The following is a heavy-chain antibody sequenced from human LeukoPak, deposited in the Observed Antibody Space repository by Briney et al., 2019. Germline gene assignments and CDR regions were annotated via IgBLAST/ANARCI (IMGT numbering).Heavy chain of an antibody. CDR1: GFTFSSYW. J-gene: IGHJ4*02. Sequence: GGSLRLSCAASGFTFSSYWMSWVRQAPGKGLEWVGRIKSKTDGGTTDYAAPVKGRFTISRDDSKNTLYLQMNSLKTEDTAVYYCTTAGYVRGVIGPFYWGQGTLVTVSS. CDR3: TTAGYVRGVIGPFY. V-gene: IGHV3-15*01. CDR2: IKSKTDGGTT. D-gene: IGHD3-10*01.